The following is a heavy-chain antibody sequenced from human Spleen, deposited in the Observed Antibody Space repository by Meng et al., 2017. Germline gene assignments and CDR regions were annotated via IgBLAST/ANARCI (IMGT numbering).Heavy chain of an antibody. J-gene: IGHJ4*02. CDR2: ISSSSSYI. Sequence: GESLKISCAASGFTFSSYSMNWVRQAPGKGLEWVSSISSSSSYIYYADSVKGRFTISRDNAKNSLYLQMKSLRAEDTAVYYCARVKVGQWLVRGGEYFDYWGQGTLVTVSS. CDR1: GFTFSSYS. CDR3: ARVKVGQWLVRGGEYFDY. D-gene: IGHD6-19*01. V-gene: IGHV3-21*01.